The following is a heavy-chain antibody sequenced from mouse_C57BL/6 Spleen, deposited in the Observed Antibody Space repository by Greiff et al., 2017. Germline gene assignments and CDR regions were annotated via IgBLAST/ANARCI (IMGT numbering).Heavy chain of an antibody. J-gene: IGHJ4*01. CDR2: IRNKANGYTT. Sequence: EVKLVESGGGLVPPGGSLSLSCAASGFTFTDYYMSWVRQPPGKALEWLGFIRNKANGYTTEYSAPFKSRFTISRDISQSILYLQMNAPRADDSATYYCARYPYYAMDYWGQGTSVTVSS. V-gene: IGHV7-3*01. CDR1: GFTFTDYY. CDR3: ARYPYYAMDY.